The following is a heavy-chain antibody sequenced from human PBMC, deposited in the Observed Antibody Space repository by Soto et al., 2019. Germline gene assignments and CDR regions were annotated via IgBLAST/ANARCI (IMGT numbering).Heavy chain of an antibody. Sequence: AETQSPTSAVHGGPFRGHYWCWIRQPPWTGLDWIGEINHSGSTNYNTPLKILVTTSSDTSKNQFSMNLSSVTAADTAVYYCARWECDYDFWSGYYRPCYYYYYGMDLWGQGTTV. CDR1: GGPFRGHY. D-gene: IGHD3-3*01. CDR3: ARWECDYDFWSGYYRPCYYYYYGMDL. CDR2: INHSGST. J-gene: IGHJ6*02. V-gene: IGHV4-34*01.